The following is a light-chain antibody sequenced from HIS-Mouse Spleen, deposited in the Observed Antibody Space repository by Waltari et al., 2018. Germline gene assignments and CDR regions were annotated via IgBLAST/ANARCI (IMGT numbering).Light chain of an antibody. CDR2: DVS. Sequence: QSALTQPRPVSGSPGQSVTIPCTGTSSDVGGYNHVSWYQQHPGKAPKLRIYDVSKRPSGVPDRFSGSKSGNTASLTISGLQAEDEADYYCCSYAGSYTWVFGGGTKLTVL. J-gene: IGLJ3*02. V-gene: IGLV2-11*01. CDR3: CSYAGSYTWV. CDR1: SSDVGGYNH.